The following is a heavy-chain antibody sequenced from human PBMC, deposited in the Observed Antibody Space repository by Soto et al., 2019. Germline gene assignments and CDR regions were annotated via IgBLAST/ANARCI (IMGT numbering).Heavy chain of an antibody. V-gene: IGHV1-18*01. D-gene: IGHD6-19*01. CDR2: ISAFNGNT. J-gene: IGHJ6*03. Sequence: QDQLVQSGAEVKKPGASVKVSCKASGYSFTNYGITWVRQAPGQGLEWMGWISAFNGNTHSAQKLQGRVTMTTGASTSTAYLELRSLRSDDTAVYYCARDRGVAPPVAGNTHYYYYMDVWGKGTTVTVSS. CDR3: ARDRGVAPPVAGNTHYYYYMDV. CDR1: GYSFTNYG.